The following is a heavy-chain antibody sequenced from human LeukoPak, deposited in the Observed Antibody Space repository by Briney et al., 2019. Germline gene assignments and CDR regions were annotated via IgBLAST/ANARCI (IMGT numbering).Heavy chain of an antibody. CDR2: ISWNSGSI. Sequence: PGGSLRLSCAASGFTFDDYAMHWVRQAPGKGLEWVSGISWNSGSIGYADSVKGRFTISRDNAKNSLYLQMNSLRAEDTALYYCAKDIFGGYRGVIMTHFDYWGQGTLVTVSS. J-gene: IGHJ4*02. CDR3: AKDIFGGYRGVIMTHFDY. CDR1: GFTFDDYA. V-gene: IGHV3-9*01. D-gene: IGHD3-10*01.